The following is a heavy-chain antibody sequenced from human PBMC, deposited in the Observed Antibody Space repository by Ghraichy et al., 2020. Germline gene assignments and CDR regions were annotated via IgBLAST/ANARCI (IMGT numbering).Heavy chain of an antibody. Sequence: GGSLRLSCAASGFTFSSYAMSWVRQAPGKGLEWVSAISGSGGSTYYADSVKGRFTISRDNSKNTLYLQMNSLRAEDTAVYYCAKDFYFWSGRDLYYYYGMDVWGQGTTVTVSS. CDR1: GFTFSSYA. D-gene: IGHD3-3*01. V-gene: IGHV3-23*01. CDR2: ISGSGGST. CDR3: AKDFYFWSGRDLYYYYGMDV. J-gene: IGHJ6*02.